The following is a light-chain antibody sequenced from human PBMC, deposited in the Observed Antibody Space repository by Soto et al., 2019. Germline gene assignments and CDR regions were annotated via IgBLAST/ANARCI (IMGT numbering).Light chain of an antibody. CDR2: WAS. J-gene: IGKJ4*01. Sequence: DIVMTQSPDSLTVSLGERATINCKSSRSVLYSSNNRNYLAWYQQKPGQPPKLLIYWASTRESGVPDRFSGTGSGTDFTLTISNLQAEDVAVYYCQQYYNFPLTFGGGTKVEIK. V-gene: IGKV4-1*01. CDR3: QQYYNFPLT. CDR1: RSVLYSSNNRNY.